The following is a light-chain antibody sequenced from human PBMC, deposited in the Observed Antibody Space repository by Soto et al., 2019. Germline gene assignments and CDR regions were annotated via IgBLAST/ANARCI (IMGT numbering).Light chain of an antibody. CDR2: AAS. CDR1: QGISTD. J-gene: IGKJ1*01. CDR3: LQHNSYHRT. V-gene: IGKV1-17*01. Sequence: DIQMTQSPSSLSASVGDRVTITCRASQGISTDLGWYQQKPGKAPKRLIYAASSLESGVPSRFRGRGSGADFTLTSSRLQAEDFAYYYCLQHNSYHRTFGQGTEVEIK.